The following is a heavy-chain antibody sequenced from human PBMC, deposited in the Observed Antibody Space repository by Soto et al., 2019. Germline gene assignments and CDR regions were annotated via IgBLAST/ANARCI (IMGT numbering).Heavy chain of an antibody. V-gene: IGHV4-39*01. CDR2: IYYSGST. CDR3: ARRTDALDY. Sequence: SETLSLTCTVSGGSISSSSYYWGWIRQPPGKGLEWIGSIYYSGSTYYNPSLKSRVTISVDTSKNQFSLKLSSVTAADTAVYYCARRTDALDYWGQGTLVTVSS. J-gene: IGHJ4*02. CDR1: GGSISSSSYY.